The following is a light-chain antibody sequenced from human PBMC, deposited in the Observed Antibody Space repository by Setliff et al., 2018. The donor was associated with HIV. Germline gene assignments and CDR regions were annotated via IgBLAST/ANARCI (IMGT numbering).Light chain of an antibody. Sequence: SVLAQPASVSGSPGQSITISCTGTSSDVGVYNYVSWYQQHPGKAPKLMIYEVSKRPSGVPDRFSGSKSGNTASLTVSGLQAEDEADYYCSSYAGSNNVFGTGTKVTVL. CDR3: SSYAGSNNV. CDR2: EVS. CDR1: SSDVGVYNY. V-gene: IGLV2-8*01. J-gene: IGLJ1*01.